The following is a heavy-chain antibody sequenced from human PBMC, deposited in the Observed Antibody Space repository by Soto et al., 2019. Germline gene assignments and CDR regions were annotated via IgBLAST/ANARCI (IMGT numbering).Heavy chain of an antibody. CDR3: ARGYDFWGGYYTWPALYYHGMDV. CDR1: GFTFSSYA. CDR2: ISDDGSNK. V-gene: IGHV3-30-3*01. Sequence: GGSLRLSCAASGFTFSSYAMHWVRRPPGKGWGGLAFISDDGSNKYYAESVKGRCTISRDNSKNTLYLQMNSLRAEDTAVYYCARGYDFWGGYYTWPALYYHGMDVWGQGTTVTVSS. J-gene: IGHJ6*02. D-gene: IGHD3-3*01.